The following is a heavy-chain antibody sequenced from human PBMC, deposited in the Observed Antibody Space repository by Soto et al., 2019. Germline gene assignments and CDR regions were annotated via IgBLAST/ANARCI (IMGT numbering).Heavy chain of an antibody. CDR2: MSDSGGST. V-gene: IGHV3-23*01. CDR1: GFTFSSYA. J-gene: IGHJ6*02. CDR3: AIGHQQLVVYYGMDF. Sequence: PGGSLRLSCAASGFTFSSYAMSWVRQAPGKGLEWVSAMSDSGGSTYYADSVKGRLTISRDNSKNTLYLQMNSLRAEDTAVYYCAIGHQQLVVYYGMDFWGQGTTVTVSS. D-gene: IGHD6-13*01.